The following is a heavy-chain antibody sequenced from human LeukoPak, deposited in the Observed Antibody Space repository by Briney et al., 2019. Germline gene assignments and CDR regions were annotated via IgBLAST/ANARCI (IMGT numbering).Heavy chain of an antibody. CDR3: ASFPLNYDSSGYYSFFDY. J-gene: IGHJ4*02. Sequence: SETLSLTCAVYGGSFSGYYWSWIRHPPGKGLEWIGEINHSGSTNYNPSLKSRVTISVDTSKNQFSLKLSSVTAADTAVYYCASFPLNYDSSGYYSFFDYWGQGTLVTVSS. CDR1: GGSFSGYY. D-gene: IGHD3-22*01. V-gene: IGHV4-34*01. CDR2: INHSGST.